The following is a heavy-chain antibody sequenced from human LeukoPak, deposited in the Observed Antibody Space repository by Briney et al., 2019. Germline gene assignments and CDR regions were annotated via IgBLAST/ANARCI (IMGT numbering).Heavy chain of an antibody. D-gene: IGHD3-22*01. CDR2: IYPGDSDT. CDR1: GYSFTSYW. Sequence: GESLQISCKGSGYSFTSYWIGWVRQMPGKGLEWMGIIYPGDSDTRYSPSFQGQVTISAVKSISTAYLQWSSLKASDTAMYYCATTGRQYFHSSGPFDYWGQGTLVTVSS. CDR3: ATTGRQYFHSSGPFDY. V-gene: IGHV5-51*01. J-gene: IGHJ4*02.